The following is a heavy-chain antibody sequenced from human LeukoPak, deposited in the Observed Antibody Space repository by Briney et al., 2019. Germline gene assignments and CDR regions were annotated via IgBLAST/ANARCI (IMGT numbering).Heavy chain of an antibody. V-gene: IGHV3-23*01. CDR2: ISGSGGST. J-gene: IGHJ4*02. CDR1: GFTFSSYA. CDR3: AKALLGFGELLYPLGY. Sequence: PGGSLRLSCAASGFTFSSYAMSWVRQAPGKGLEWVSAISGSGGSTYYADSVKGRFTISRDNSKNTLYLQMNSLRTEDTAVYYCAKALLGFGELLYPLGYWGQGTLVTVSS. D-gene: IGHD3-10*01.